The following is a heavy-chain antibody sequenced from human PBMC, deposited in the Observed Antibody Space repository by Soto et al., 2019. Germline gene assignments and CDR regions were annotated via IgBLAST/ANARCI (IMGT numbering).Heavy chain of an antibody. V-gene: IGHV1-69*13. D-gene: IGHD3-3*01. Sequence: QVQLVQSGAEVKKPGASVKVSCKASGYTFTTYAMHWVRQAPGQRLEWMGGIIPIFGTANYAQKFQGRVTITADESTSTAYMELSSLRSEDTAVYYCARAFWSGYYPNDYWGQGTLVTVSS. J-gene: IGHJ4*02. CDR3: ARAFWSGYYPNDY. CDR2: IIPIFGTA. CDR1: GYTFTTYA.